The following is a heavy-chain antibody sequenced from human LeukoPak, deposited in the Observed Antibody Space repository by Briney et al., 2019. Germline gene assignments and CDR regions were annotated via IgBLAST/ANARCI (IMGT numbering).Heavy chain of an antibody. Sequence: ASVKVSCKASGYTFTAYYMHWVRQAPGQGLEWMGIINPSGGSTSYAQKFQGRVTMTRDTSTSTVYMELSSLRSEDTAVYYCARDRVSSGWPLTLDYWGQGTLVTVSS. D-gene: IGHD6-19*01. V-gene: IGHV1-46*01. CDR1: GYTFTAYY. CDR2: INPSGGST. J-gene: IGHJ4*02. CDR3: ARDRVSSGWPLTLDY.